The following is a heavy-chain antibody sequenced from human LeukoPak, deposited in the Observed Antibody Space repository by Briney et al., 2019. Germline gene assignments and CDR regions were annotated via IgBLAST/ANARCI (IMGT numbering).Heavy chain of an antibody. CDR3: GKEDYDILTAQDY. Sequence: GGSLRLSCAASRFTFSSCAMSWVRQAPGKGLEWVSAISTSGDNTYYADSVKGRFTISRDNSKNTLYLLMHSLKAADTAVYYCGKEDYDILTAQDYWGQGTLVTVSS. CDR2: ISTSGDNT. D-gene: IGHD3-9*01. J-gene: IGHJ4*02. V-gene: IGHV3-23*01. CDR1: RFTFSSCA.